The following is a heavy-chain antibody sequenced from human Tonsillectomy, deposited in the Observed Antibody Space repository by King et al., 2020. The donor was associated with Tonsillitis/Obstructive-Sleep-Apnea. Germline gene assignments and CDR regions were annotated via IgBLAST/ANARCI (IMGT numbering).Heavy chain of an antibody. V-gene: IGHV4-31*03. D-gene: IGHD4-17*01. CDR3: ASEVTTGAFDY. Sequence: QLQESGPGLVKPSQTLSLTCNVSGGSISSGGYYWSWIRQHPRKGLEWIGYIYDSGYTYYNPSLKSRLTISVDTSKNQFSLRLSSVTAADTAVYYCASEVTTGAFDYWGQGTLVTVSS. CDR2: IYDSGYT. J-gene: IGHJ4*02. CDR1: GGSISSGGYY.